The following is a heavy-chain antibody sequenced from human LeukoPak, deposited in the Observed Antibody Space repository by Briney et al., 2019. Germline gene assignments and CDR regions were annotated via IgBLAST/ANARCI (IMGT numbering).Heavy chain of an antibody. V-gene: IGHV3-30*18. D-gene: IGHD3-22*01. CDR1: GFTFSSYG. CDR3: AKDTTLGDDSSGYYFGGFDY. Sequence: PGRSLRLSCAASGFTFSSYGMHWVRQAPGKGLEWVAVISCDGSNKYYADSVKGRFTISRDNSENTLYLQMNSLRAEDTAVYYCAKDTTLGDDSSGYYFGGFDYWGQGTLVTVSS. J-gene: IGHJ4*02. CDR2: ISCDGSNK.